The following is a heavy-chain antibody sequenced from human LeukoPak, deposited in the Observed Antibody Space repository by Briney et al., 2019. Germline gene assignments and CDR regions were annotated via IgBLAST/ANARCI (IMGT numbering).Heavy chain of an antibody. J-gene: IGHJ4*02. D-gene: IGHD6-6*01. CDR3: ARAGLAARLVDYFDY. CDR2: IIPIFGTA. V-gene: IGHV1-69*05. Sequence: SVKVSCKASGGTFSSYAISWVRQAPGQGLEWMGGIIPIFGTANYAQKFQGRVTITTDESTSTAYMELSSLRSEDTAVYDCARAGLAARLVDYFDYWGQGTLITVSS. CDR1: GGTFSSYA.